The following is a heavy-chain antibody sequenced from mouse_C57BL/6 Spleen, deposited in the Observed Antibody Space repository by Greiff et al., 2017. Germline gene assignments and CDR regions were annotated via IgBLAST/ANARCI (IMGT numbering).Heavy chain of an antibody. CDR3: AREATPYYFDY. CDR2: ISDDGSN. D-gene: IGHD6-1*01. J-gene: IGHJ2*01. Sequence: EVKLQESGPGLVKPSQSLSLTCSVTGYSITSGYYWNWIRQFPGNQLEWMGYISDDGSNNYNPSLKNRISITRDTSKNQFFLKLNSVTTEDTATYYCAREATPYYFDYWGQGTTLTVSS. V-gene: IGHV3-6*01. CDR1: GYSITSGYY.